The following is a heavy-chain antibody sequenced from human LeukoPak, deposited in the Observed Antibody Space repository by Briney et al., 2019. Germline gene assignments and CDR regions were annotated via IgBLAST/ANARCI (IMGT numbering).Heavy chain of an antibody. D-gene: IGHD6-19*01. V-gene: IGHV3-74*01. CDR3: TRAAVAGTDFDY. CDR2: INPDGSST. CDR1: GFTFSSYW. J-gene: IGHJ4*02. Sequence: GGSLRLSCAASGFTFSSYWMHWVRQAPGKGLVWVSRINPDGSSTSYADSVKGRFTISRDNARNTLYLQMNSLRAEDTAVYYCTRAAVAGTDFDYWGQGTLVTVSS.